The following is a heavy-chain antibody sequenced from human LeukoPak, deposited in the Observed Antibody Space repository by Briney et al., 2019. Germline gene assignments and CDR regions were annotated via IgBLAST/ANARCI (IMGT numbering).Heavy chain of an antibody. V-gene: IGHV4-61*02. D-gene: IGHD3-10*01. J-gene: IGHJ4*02. CDR3: ARVPRNVRGVHFDY. CDR2: IYYSGST. Sequence: SQTLSLTCTVSGGSISSGSYYWSWIRQPAGKGLEWIGRIYYSGSTNYNPSLKSRVTISVDTSKNQFSLKLSSVTAADTAVYYCARVPRNVRGVHFDYWGQGTLVTDSS. CDR1: GGSISSGSYY.